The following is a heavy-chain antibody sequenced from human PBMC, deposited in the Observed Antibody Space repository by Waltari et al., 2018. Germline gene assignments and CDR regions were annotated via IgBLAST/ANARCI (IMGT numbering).Heavy chain of an antibody. CDR3: AKDHRVGRAGSYYYMDV. Sequence: EVQLVESGGGLVQPGRSLRLSCAASGFTFDDYAMHWVRQAPGKGLEWVSGISWNSGSIGYADSVKGRFTISRDNAKNSLYLQMNSLRAEDTALYYCAKDHRVGRAGSYYYMDVWGKGTTVTVSS. J-gene: IGHJ6*03. CDR1: GFTFDDYA. V-gene: IGHV3-9*01. CDR2: ISWNSGSI. D-gene: IGHD3-16*01.